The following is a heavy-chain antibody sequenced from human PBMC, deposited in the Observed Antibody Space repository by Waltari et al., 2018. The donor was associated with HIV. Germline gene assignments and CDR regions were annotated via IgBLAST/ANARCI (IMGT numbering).Heavy chain of an antibody. CDR1: TSTFNYYN. Sequence: LVDSGGHVVQPGKSLSLSCVASTSTFNYYNIHWVRQVTGTAREWVGTSWYVGSNTCVADSLNGRFSVSWETAKVTLSLEMNALRLSDVGGYICMRRTDSGLIVWGQATAV. J-gene: IGHJ6*02. D-gene: IGHD3-22*01. V-gene: IGHV3-30*08. CDR3: MRRTDSGLIV. CDR2: SWYVGSNT.